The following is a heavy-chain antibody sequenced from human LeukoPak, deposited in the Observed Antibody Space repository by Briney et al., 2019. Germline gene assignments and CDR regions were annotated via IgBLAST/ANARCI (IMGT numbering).Heavy chain of an antibody. J-gene: IGHJ6*02. D-gene: IGHD3-10*01. CDR1: GLTFSSYS. CDR2: ISSSSTI. V-gene: IGHV3-48*02. Sequence: PGGSLRLSCAASGLTFSSYSMNWVRQAPGKGLEWVSYISSSSTIYYADSVKGRFTTSRDNAKNSLYLQMNSLRDEDMAVYYCARVGPLWFGELFTPLPYYYYYGMDVWGQGTTVTVSS. CDR3: ARVGPLWFGELFTPLPYYYYYGMDV.